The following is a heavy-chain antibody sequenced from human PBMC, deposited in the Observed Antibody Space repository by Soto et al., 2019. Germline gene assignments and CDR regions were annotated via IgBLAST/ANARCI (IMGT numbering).Heavy chain of an antibody. CDR3: ARDSRRGYSYGQRSGMDV. D-gene: IGHD3-10*01. CDR1: GFTFSSYE. CDR2: ISSSGSTI. V-gene: IGHV3-48*03. J-gene: IGHJ6*02. Sequence: EVQLVESGGGLVQPGGSLRLSCAASGFTFSSYEMNWVRQAPGKGLEWVSYISSSGSTIYYADSVKGRFTISRDNAKNSLYLQMNRRRAEDTAVYYWARDSRRGYSYGQRSGMDVWGQGTTVTVSS.